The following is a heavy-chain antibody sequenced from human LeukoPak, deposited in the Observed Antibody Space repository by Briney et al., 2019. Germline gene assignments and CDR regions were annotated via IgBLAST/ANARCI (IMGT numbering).Heavy chain of an antibody. CDR2: ISGDGTST. CDR1: GFSFRSYW. J-gene: IGHJ4*02. CDR3: ARPYYYDSSGYLVLFDY. V-gene: IGHV3-74*03. Sequence: PGGSLRLSCAASGFSFRSYWMHWVRQVPGKGLVWVSRISGDGTSTKYADSVKGRFTISRDTAKNTVYLQMSSLRAEDTGVYYCARPYYYDSSGYLVLFDYWGQGTLVTVSS. D-gene: IGHD3-22*01.